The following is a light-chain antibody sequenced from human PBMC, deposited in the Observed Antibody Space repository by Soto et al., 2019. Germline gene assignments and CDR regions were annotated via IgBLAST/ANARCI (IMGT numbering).Light chain of an antibody. V-gene: IGKV1-27*01. CDR3: QKYNSAPCT. Sequence: DIQMTQSPSSLSASVGDRVTITCRASQGIYNYLAWYQQRPGKVPRLLIHAASTLQSGVPSRFSGSGSETDFTLTISSLQPEDVATYYCQKYNSAPCTFGHGTKVDIK. CDR1: QGIYNY. J-gene: IGKJ3*01. CDR2: AAS.